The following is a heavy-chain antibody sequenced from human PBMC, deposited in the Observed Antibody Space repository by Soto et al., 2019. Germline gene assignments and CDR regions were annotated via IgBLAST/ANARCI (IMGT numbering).Heavy chain of an antibody. CDR3: ARRPSRYCSSTTCDASDY. V-gene: IGHV3-20*04. CDR2: VNWNAAGI. J-gene: IGHJ4*02. CDR1: GFTFDDYG. D-gene: IGHD2-2*01. Sequence: EVQLVESGGGVVRPGGSLRLSCATSGFTFDDYGMSWVRQVPGKGLEWVSGVNWNAAGIGYADSVKGRFTISRDNAKNSLDLQMNSLRAEDTALYYCARRPSRYCSSTTCDASDYWGQGTLVTVS.